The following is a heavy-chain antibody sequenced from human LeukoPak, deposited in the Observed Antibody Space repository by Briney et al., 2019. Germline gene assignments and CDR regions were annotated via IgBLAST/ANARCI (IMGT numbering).Heavy chain of an antibody. CDR1: GFTFNNYL. D-gene: IGHD3-10*01. CDR3: AKECDYSPGHKFDL. V-gene: IGHV3-23*01. Sequence: GGSLRLSCAASGFTFNNYLMSWVRQAPGKGLEWVSVLFTGGGRTLYADSVKGRFTISGDTSRTTLYLQMNGLRAEDAAVYYCAKECDYSPGHKFDLWGQGTLVTVSS. CDR2: LFTGGGRT. J-gene: IGHJ4*02.